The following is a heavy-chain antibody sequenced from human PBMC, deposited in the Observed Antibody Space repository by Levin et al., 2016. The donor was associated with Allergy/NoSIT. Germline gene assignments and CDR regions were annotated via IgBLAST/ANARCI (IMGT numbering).Heavy chain of an antibody. V-gene: IGHV5-51*01. D-gene: IGHD3-16*01. CDR1: GYSFTSYW. Sequence: KVSCKGSGYSFTSYWIGWVRQMPGKGLEWMGIIYPGDSDTRYSPSFQGQVTISADKSISTAYLQWSSLKASDTAMYYCARIGGMRYGPSPPDYWGQGTLVTVSS. J-gene: IGHJ4*02. CDR2: IYPGDSDT. CDR3: ARIGGMRYGPSPPDY.